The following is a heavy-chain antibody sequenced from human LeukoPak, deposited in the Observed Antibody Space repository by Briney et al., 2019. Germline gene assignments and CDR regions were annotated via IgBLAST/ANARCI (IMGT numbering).Heavy chain of an antibody. D-gene: IGHD3-3*01. CDR2: ISSSSAYI. J-gene: IGHJ4*02. CDR3: AREPPWGDFWSGYYYDY. V-gene: IGHV3-21*01. CDR1: GFTFSRYS. Sequence: PGGSLRLSCAASGFTFSRYSMNWVRQAPGKGLEWVSSISSSSAYIYYADSMKGRFTISRDNAKNSLYLQMNSLRAEDTAVYYCAREPPWGDFWSGYYYDYWGQGTPVTVSS.